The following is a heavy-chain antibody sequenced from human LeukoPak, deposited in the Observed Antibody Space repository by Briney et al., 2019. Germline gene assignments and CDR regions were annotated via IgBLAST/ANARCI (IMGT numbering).Heavy chain of an antibody. CDR3: AREGRLFIQSFDY. D-gene: IGHD3-22*01. CDR1: GGSISSGGYY. Sequence: PSETLSLTCTVSGGSISSGGYYWSWIRQHPGKGLEWIGYIYYSGSTYYNPSLKSRVTISVDTSKNQFSLKLSSVTAADTAVYYCAREGRLFIQSFDYWGQGTLVTVSS. CDR2: IYYSGST. J-gene: IGHJ4*02. V-gene: IGHV4-31*03.